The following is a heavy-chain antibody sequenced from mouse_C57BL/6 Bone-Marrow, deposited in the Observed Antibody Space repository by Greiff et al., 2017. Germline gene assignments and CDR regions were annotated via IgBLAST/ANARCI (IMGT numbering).Heavy chain of an antibody. CDR1: GFTFTDYY. D-gene: IGHD3-2*02. CDR3: ARFRLYYLDY. V-gene: IGHV7-3*01. CDR2: IRNKANGYTT. J-gene: IGHJ2*01. Sequence: EVMLVESGGGLVQPGGSLSLSCAASGFTFTDYYMSWVRQPPGKALEWLGFIRNKANGYTTAYSASVKGRFTISRDNTQSILYLQMNALRAEDSATYYCARFRLYYLDYWGQGTTLTVSS.